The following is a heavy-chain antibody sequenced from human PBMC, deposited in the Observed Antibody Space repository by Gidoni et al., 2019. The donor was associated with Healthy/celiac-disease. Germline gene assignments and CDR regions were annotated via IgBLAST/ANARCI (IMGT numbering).Heavy chain of an antibody. CDR3: ARDRNYYDSSGQTRFDY. D-gene: IGHD3-22*01. J-gene: IGHJ4*02. V-gene: IGHV3-48*03. Sequence: EVQLVESGGGLVQPGGSLRLSCAASGFTFRSYEMNGVRQAPGKGLEWVSYISSSGSTIYYADSVKGRFTISRDNAKNSLYLQMNSLRAEDTAVYYCARDRNYYDSSGQTRFDYWGQGTLVTVSS. CDR2: ISSSGSTI. CDR1: GFTFRSYE.